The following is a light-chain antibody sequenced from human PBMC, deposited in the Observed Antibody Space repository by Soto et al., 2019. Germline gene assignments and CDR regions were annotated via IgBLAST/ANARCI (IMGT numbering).Light chain of an antibody. V-gene: IGLV2-18*02. CDR2: EVT. J-gene: IGLJ1*01. CDR1: SSDVGKYDR. Sequence: QSALTQPPSVSGSPGQSVTISYTGTSSDVGKYDRVSWYQQPPGTAPKLIIYEVTNRPSGVPARFSGSKSGNTASLTISGLQAEDEADYYCSSYTSTSRYVFGAGTKVTVL. CDR3: SSYTSTSRYV.